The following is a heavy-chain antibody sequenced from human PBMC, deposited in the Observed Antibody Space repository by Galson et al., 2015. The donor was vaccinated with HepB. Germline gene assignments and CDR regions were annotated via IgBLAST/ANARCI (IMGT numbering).Heavy chain of an antibody. D-gene: IGHD5-12*01. V-gene: IGHV3-23*01. CDR3: AKERNPLAFDY. J-gene: IGHJ4*03. Sequence: SLRLSCAASGFTFSSYAMNWVRQAPGEGLEWVSSIGVSGSFYADSVKGRFTISRDFSTSTLYLQMDSLRAEDTAIYYCAKERNPLAFDYWGQGTTVTVSS. CDR2: IGVSGS. CDR1: GFTFSSYA.